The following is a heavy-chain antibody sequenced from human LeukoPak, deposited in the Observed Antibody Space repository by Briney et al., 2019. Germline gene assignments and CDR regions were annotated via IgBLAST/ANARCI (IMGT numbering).Heavy chain of an antibody. D-gene: IGHD1-7*01. CDR3: AKDITGTSLDGMNV. CDR1: GFTFDDYA. CDR2: ISWNSGSI. J-gene: IGHJ6*02. V-gene: IGHV3-9*01. Sequence: GGSLRLSCAASGFTFDDYAMHWVRQAPGKGLEWVSGISWNSGSIGYADSVKGRFTTSRDNAKNSLYLQMNSLRAEDTALYYCAKDITGTSLDGMNVWGQGTTVTVSS.